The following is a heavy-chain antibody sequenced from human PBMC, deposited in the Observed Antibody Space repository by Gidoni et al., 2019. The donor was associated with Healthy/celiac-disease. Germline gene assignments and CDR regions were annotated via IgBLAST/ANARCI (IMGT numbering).Heavy chain of an antibody. V-gene: IGHV1-69*01. CDR2: IIPIFGTA. CDR3: ARAWGYNSGWFDP. CDR1: GDTYSSYV. J-gene: IGHJ5*02. D-gene: IGHD1-20*01. Sequence: QVQLLQSGAAVNKPGSSVKVSCKAHGDTYSSYVISWVRQAPGQGLEWVAGIIPIFGTANYAQEFQGRVTITADESTSTAYMELSSLGSEETAAYYCARAWGYNSGWFDPWGQGTLVTVSS.